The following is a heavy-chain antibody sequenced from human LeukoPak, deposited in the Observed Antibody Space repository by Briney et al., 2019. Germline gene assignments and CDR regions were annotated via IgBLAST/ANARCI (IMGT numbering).Heavy chain of an antibody. CDR3: ARDPRLYSSGWYDY. Sequence: GGSLRLSCAASGFTFSSYGMHWVRQAPGKGLEWVAVIWYDESKKYYADSVKGRFTISRDVSKNTLYLQMNSLRAEDTAVYYCARDPRLYSSGWYDYWGQGTLVTVSS. CDR1: GFTFSSYG. V-gene: IGHV3-33*01. D-gene: IGHD6-19*01. CDR2: IWYDESKK. J-gene: IGHJ4*02.